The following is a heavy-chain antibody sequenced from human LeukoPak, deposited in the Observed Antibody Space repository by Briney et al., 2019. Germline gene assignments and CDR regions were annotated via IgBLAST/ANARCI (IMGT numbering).Heavy chain of an antibody. CDR1: GFTFSTYA. D-gene: IGHD2-15*01. Sequence: GRSLRLSCAASGFTFSTYAIHWVRPAPGKGLEWVAVISYDGSSKYYADSVKGRFTISRDNSKNTLSLQMNSLRAEDMAVYYCARVAPLGGYCSGGTCYSGFDYWGQGTLVTVSS. V-gene: IGHV3-30*04. CDR3: ARVAPLGGYCSGGTCYSGFDY. CDR2: ISYDGSSK. J-gene: IGHJ4*02.